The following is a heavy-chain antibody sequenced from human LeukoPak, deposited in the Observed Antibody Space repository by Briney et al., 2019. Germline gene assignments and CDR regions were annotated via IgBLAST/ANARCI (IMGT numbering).Heavy chain of an antibody. Sequence: GGSPRLSCAASGFTFSNYAMSWVRQAPGKGLEWVSSISSSSSYIYYADSVKGRFTISRDNAKNSLYLQMNSLRAEDTAVYYCARAYCTNGVCYFFDCWGQGTLVTVSS. D-gene: IGHD2-8*01. CDR3: ARAYCTNGVCYFFDC. CDR1: GFTFSNYA. J-gene: IGHJ4*02. CDR2: ISSSSSYI. V-gene: IGHV3-21*01.